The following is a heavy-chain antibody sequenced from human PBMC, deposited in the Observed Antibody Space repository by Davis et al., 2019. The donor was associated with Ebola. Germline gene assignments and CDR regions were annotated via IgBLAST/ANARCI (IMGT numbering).Heavy chain of an antibody. CDR2: IYFDANNK. CDR1: GFTFSNYA. CDR3: ARAVSERFWRDFDF. J-gene: IGHJ4*02. D-gene: IGHD1-26*01. Sequence: PGGSLRLSCAASGFTFSNYAMHWVRQAPGKGLEWVAVIYFDANNKYYAESVKGRFTISRDNSKNTLYLHINTLRADDTAIYFCARAVSERFWRDFDFWGQGTQVTVSS. V-gene: IGHV3-33*01.